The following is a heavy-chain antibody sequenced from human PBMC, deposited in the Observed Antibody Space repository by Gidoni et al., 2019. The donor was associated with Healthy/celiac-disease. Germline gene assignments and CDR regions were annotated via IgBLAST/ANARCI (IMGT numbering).Heavy chain of an antibody. V-gene: IGHV4-39*01. CDR1: GGSISSSSYY. CDR2: IYYSGST. Sequence: QLQLQESGPGLVKPSETLSLTCTVSGGSISSSSYYWGWIRQPPGKGLEWIGSIYYSGSTYYNPSLTSRVTISVDTSKNQFSLKLSSVTAADTAVYYCARQKTAILGDWFDPWGQGTLVTVSS. CDR3: ARQKTAILGDWFDP. J-gene: IGHJ5*02. D-gene: IGHD3-10*01.